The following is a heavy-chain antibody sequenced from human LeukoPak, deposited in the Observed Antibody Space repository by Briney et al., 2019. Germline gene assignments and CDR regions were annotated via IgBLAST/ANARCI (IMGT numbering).Heavy chain of an antibody. Sequence: GGSLRLSCAASGFTFSSYAMHWVREAPGKGLEWVAVISYDGSNKYYADSVKGRFTISRDNSKNTLYLQMNSLRAEDTAVYYCARDSRDIVVVAAGVNYYYYMDVWGKGTTVTVSS. D-gene: IGHD2-15*01. CDR3: ARDSRDIVVVAAGVNYYYYMDV. V-gene: IGHV3-30*01. CDR2: ISYDGSNK. CDR1: GFTFSSYA. J-gene: IGHJ6*03.